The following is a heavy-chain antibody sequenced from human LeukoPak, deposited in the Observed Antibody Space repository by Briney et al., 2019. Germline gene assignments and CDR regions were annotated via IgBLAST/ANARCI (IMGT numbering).Heavy chain of an antibody. J-gene: IGHJ4*02. CDR3: AKVADYYPSGSYY. CDR2: VYHSGST. V-gene: IGHV4-4*02. Sequence: SSETLSLTCTVSGDSIRSSIWWNWVRQPPGRGLEWIGEVYHSGSTNYNPSLTSRVTISVDLSNNQFSLKLNSVTAADTAVYYCAKVADYYPSGSYYWGQGTLVTVSS. CDR1: GDSIRSSIW. D-gene: IGHD3-10*01.